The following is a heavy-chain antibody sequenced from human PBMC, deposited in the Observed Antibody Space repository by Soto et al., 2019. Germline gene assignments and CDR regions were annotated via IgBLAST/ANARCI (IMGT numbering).Heavy chain of an antibody. V-gene: IGHV3-30*19. CDR3: ARWGTTGGLDV. CDR2: TSYAGSDK. CDR1: GFTFRSYV. D-gene: IGHD3-16*01. Sequence: QVQLVESGGGVVQPGTSLRVSCVGSGFTFRSYVIHWVRQAPGKGLEWVALTSYAGSDKYYGDSVRGRFTISRDNSRNTVDLPMDSLRLEDTALYYCARWGTTGGLDVWGQGTLVSVSS. J-gene: IGHJ1*01.